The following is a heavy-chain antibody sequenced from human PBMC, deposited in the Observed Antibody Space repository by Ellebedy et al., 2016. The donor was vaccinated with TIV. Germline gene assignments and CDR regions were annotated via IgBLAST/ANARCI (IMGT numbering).Heavy chain of an antibody. J-gene: IGHJ6*02. CDR2: IIPIFSTA. V-gene: IGHV1-69*13. D-gene: IGHD2/OR15-2a*01. Sequence: AASVKVSCKASGGTFSSYAISWVRQAPGQGLEWMGGIIPIFSTANYAQKFQGRVTITADESTSTAYMELSSLRSEDTAVYYCARAKGPVFSHYGMDVWGQGTTGTGSS. CDR3: ARAKGPVFSHYGMDV. CDR1: GGTFSSYA.